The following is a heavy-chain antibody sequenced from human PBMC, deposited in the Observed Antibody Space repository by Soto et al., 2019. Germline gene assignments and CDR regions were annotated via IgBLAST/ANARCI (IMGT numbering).Heavy chain of an antibody. CDR2: MFASGSS. CDR3: AREGFDHRPDY. Sequence: QVQLQESGPGLVKPSETLSLTCAVSGDSISSPNWWSWYRQTPGKGLELIGEMFASGSSNYNPSLNGRVTIALDTSKNHFSLKLTSLTAADTAIYYCAREGFDHRPDYWGQGIPVTVSS. CDR1: GDSISSPNW. J-gene: IGHJ4*02. V-gene: IGHV4-4*02.